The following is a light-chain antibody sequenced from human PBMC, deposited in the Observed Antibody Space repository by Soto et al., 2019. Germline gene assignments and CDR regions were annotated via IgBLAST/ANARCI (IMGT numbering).Light chain of an antibody. Sequence: DIQMTQSPSTLSASVGDRVTITCRASADVNGWLAWYQQKPGTAPKLLIYDVSTLESGVPSRFSGSGSGTDFTLTINSLQPDDFATFYCQHYNSYPFTFGPGTKVDIK. CDR2: DVS. CDR3: QHYNSYPFT. J-gene: IGKJ3*01. V-gene: IGKV1-5*01. CDR1: ADVNGW.